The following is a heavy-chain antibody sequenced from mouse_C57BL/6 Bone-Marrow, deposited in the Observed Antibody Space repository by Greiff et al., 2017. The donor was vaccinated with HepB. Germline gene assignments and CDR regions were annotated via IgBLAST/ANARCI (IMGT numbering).Heavy chain of an antibody. CDR1: GFNIKDDY. J-gene: IGHJ3*01. CDR3: TTDDGYPFAY. CDR2: IDSENGDT. V-gene: IGHV14-4*01. Sequence: VQLQQSGAELVRPGASVKLSCTASGFNIKDDYMHWVKQRPEQGLEWIGWIDSENGDTEYASKFQGKATITADTSSNTAYLQLSSLTSEDTAVYYCTTDDGYPFAYWGQGTLVTVSA. D-gene: IGHD2-3*01.